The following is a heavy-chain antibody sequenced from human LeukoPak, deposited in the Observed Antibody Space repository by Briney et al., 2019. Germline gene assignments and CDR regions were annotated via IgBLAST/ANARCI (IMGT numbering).Heavy chain of an antibody. Sequence: GESLKISCKGSGYSFTSYWIGWVRQMPGKGLEWMGSIYPGDSDTRYSPSFQGQVTISADKSISTTYLHGSSLKPSHTAMYHCPTPCPREYCSSTTCYFNYWGQGALVSVAS. D-gene: IGHD2-2*01. CDR2: IYPGDSDT. J-gene: IGHJ4*02. CDR1: GYSFTSYW. CDR3: PTPCPREYCSSTTCYFNY. V-gene: IGHV5-51*01.